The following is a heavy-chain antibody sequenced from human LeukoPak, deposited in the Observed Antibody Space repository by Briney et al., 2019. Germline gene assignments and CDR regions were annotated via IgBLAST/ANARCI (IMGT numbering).Heavy chain of an antibody. Sequence: GGSLRLSCAASGFAFSSYAMSWVRQAPGKGLEWVSAISGSGGSTYYADSVKGRFTIPRDNSKNTLYLQMNSLRAEDTAVYYCAKWSEYQLLPDDYWGQGTLVTVSP. CDR2: ISGSGGST. CDR3: AKWSEYQLLPDDY. CDR1: GFAFSSYA. J-gene: IGHJ4*02. D-gene: IGHD2-2*01. V-gene: IGHV3-23*01.